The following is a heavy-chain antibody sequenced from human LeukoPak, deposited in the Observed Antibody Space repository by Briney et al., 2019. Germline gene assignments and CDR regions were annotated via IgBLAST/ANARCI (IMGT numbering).Heavy chain of an antibody. CDR3: ARDLRVHYYDSSGNYFDY. V-gene: IGHV3-33*08. D-gene: IGHD3-22*01. CDR2: IWYDGSNK. Sequence: GGSLRLSCAASGXTFSTYGMHWVRQAPGQGLEWVAVIWYDGSNKSYADSVKGRFTISRDNSKNTLYLQMNTLRAEDTAVYFCARDLRVHYYDSSGNYFDYWGQGTLVTVSS. CDR1: GXTFSTYG. J-gene: IGHJ4*02.